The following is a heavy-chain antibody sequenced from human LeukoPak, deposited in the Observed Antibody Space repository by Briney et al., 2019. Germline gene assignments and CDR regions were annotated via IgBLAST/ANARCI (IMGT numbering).Heavy chain of an antibody. CDR2: IIPMFATP. D-gene: IGHD3-22*01. J-gene: IGHJ4*02. Sequence: SVEVSCKASGGTFSRNTVTWVRQAPGQGLEWMGGIIPMFATPNYAQKFRGRVTVTTDESTSTAYMELTSLRSEDSAVYYCARAFLDSGYFYLDFWGQGTQVTVS. CDR3: ARAFLDSGYFYLDF. CDR1: GGTFSRNT. V-gene: IGHV1-69*05.